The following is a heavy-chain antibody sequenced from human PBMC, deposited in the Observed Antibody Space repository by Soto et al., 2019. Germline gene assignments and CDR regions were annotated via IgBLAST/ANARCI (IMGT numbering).Heavy chain of an antibody. Sequence: EVQLLESGGDLVQPGGSLRLSCAASGFTFSHFALNWVRQAPGKGLEWISTINNNGDNTHYADSVKGRFTISRDNSTNTLNLHMNSLKADDTAVYYCARGPSPGSADNWGQRTLVTVST. CDR3: ARGPSPGSADN. CDR2: INNNGDNT. D-gene: IGHD3-10*01. CDR1: GFTFSHFA. J-gene: IGHJ4*02. V-gene: IGHV3-23*01.